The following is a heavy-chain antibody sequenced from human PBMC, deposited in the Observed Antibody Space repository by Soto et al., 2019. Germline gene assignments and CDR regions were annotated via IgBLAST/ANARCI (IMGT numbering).Heavy chain of an antibody. V-gene: IGHV1-18*01. J-gene: IGHJ4*02. CDR1: GYTFTTYD. D-gene: IGHD6-19*01. CDR3: ARALIAVAGPHFDY. Sequence: GASVKVSCRASGYTFTTYDIHWVRQVTGQGLEWMGWMNPYNGNTNYAQKLQGRVTMTTDTSTSTAYMELRSLRSDDTAVYYCARALIAVAGPHFDYWGQGTLVTVSS. CDR2: MNPYNGNT.